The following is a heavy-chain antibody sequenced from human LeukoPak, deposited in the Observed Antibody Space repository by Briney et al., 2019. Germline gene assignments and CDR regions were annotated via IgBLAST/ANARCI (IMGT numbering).Heavy chain of an antibody. CDR1: GGSISGFY. J-gene: IGHJ4*02. CDR3: ARRPTGSYWPDY. D-gene: IGHD1-26*01. V-gene: IGHV4-59*08. CDR2: IYYSGST. Sequence: SETLSLTCTVSGGSISGFYWSWIRQSPGKGLEWIGYIYYSGSTDYNPSLKSRVTMSVDTSKNHLSLKLSSVTAADTAVYYCARRPTGSYWPDYWGQGTLVTVSS.